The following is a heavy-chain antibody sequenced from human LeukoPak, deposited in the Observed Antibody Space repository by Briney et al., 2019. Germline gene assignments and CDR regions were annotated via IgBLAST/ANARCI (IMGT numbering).Heavy chain of an antibody. CDR2: MYAGGTT. CDR1: GFTSTSYG. J-gene: IGHJ5*02. CDR3: ARGSGSGWPLDR. V-gene: IGHV3-33*04. D-gene: IGHD6-19*01. Sequence: GGSLRLSCAASGFTSTSYGMHWVRQAPGKGLQWVAIMYAGGTTDYSDSVRGRFHISRDSSNNTLSLQINSLRAEDTAVYYCARGSGSGWPLDRWGQGALVTVSS.